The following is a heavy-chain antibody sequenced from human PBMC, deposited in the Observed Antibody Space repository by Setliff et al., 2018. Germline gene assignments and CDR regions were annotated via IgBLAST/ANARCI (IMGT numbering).Heavy chain of an antibody. CDR3: AREETAAPGTWEYFLDF. V-gene: IGHV3-30-3*01. CDR1: GFTFSSYA. Sequence: PGGSLRLSCAASGFTFSSYAMSWVRQAPGKGLEWVALITFDGSNKYYTDSVKGRFTISRDISKNTLYLQMNSLRPEDTAVYYCAREETAAPGTWEYFLDFWGQGTLVTVSS. D-gene: IGHD6-13*01. J-gene: IGHJ4*02. CDR2: ITFDGSNK.